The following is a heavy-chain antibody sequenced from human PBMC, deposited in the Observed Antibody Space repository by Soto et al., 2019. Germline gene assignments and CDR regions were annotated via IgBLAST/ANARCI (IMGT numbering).Heavy chain of an antibody. CDR2: IYWSDSK. CDR3: IHRRRDAGPNGDY. D-gene: IGHD3-16*01. J-gene: IGHJ4*02. CDR1: GFSLTTDGEG. V-gene: IGHV2-5*01. Sequence: QITLKESGPTLVTPTQPLTLTCSFSGFSLTTDGEGVGWVRQPPGKALEWLALIYWSDSKRYSPSLKNRLTVTKDDSKNQVLLTRTSMDPVDTATYYCIHRRRDAGPNGDYWGQGTLVTVSS.